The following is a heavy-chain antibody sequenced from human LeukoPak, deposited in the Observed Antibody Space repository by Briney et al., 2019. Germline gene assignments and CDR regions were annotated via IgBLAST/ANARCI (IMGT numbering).Heavy chain of an antibody. J-gene: IGHJ4*02. CDR3: AKSGRYYDFWSGYYVDY. CDR2: INSDGSST. D-gene: IGHD3-3*01. CDR1: GFTFSSYW. Sequence: GGSLRLSCAASGFTFSSYWMHWVRQAPGKGLVWVSRINSDGSSTSYADSVKGRFTISRDNAKNTLYLQMNSLRAEDTAVYYCAKSGRYYDFWSGYYVDYWGQGTLVTVSS. V-gene: IGHV3-74*01.